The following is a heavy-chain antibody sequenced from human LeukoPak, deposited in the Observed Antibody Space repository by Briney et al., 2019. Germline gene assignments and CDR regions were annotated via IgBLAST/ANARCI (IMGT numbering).Heavy chain of an antibody. CDR1: GGSFSGYY. Sequence: TSETLSLTCAVYGGSFSGYYWSWIRQLPGKGLEWIGEINHSGSTNYNPSLKSRVTISVDTSKNQFSLKLSSVTAADTAVYYCARVDYYDSSGYYSVGYFGYWGQGTLVTVSS. CDR3: ARVDYYDSSGYYSVGYFGY. CDR2: INHSGST. D-gene: IGHD3-22*01. J-gene: IGHJ4*02. V-gene: IGHV4-34*01.